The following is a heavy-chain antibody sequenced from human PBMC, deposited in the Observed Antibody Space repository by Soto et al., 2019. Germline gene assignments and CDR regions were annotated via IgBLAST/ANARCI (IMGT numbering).Heavy chain of an antibody. CDR2: IYYSGSN. D-gene: IGHD5-12*01. V-gene: IGHV4-39*01. J-gene: IGHJ3*02. CDR1: GGSISSSSYY. CDR3: ARPYSGYDQMAFDI. Sequence: QLQLQESGPGLVKPSETLYLTCTVSGGSISSSSYYWGWLRHPPGKGLEWIGSIYYSGSNYYNPSLKSRDTISVDTAKNQFSLKLSSVTAADTAVYDCARPYSGYDQMAFDIWGQGTMVTVSS.